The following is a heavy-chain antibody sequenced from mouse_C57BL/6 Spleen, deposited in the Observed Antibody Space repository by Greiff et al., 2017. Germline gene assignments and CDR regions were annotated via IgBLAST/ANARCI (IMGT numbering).Heavy chain of an antibody. CDR3: ARQGYYYGSSYVWYFDV. CDR1: GYTFTDYN. CDR2: INPNNGGT. V-gene: IGHV1-18*01. Sequence: SGPELVKPGASVKIPCKASGYTFTDYNMDWVKQSHGKSLEWIGDINPNNGGTIYNQKFKGKATLTVDKSSSTAYMELRSLTSEDTAVYYCARQGYYYGSSYVWYFDVWGTGTTVTVSS. D-gene: IGHD1-1*01. J-gene: IGHJ1*03.